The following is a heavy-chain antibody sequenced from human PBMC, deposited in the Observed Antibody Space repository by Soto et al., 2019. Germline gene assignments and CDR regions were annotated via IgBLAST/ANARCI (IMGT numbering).Heavy chain of an antibody. CDR2: IYPGDSDT. CDR3: ARGSKEFLEWSYI. V-gene: IGHV5-51*01. Sequence: PGEALKISCKGSGYSFTRYWIGWVRQMPGKGLEWMGIIYPGDSDTRYNPSFQGKVTISADKSISTAYLQWSSLKASDTAMYYCARGSKEFLEWSYIWGQGTMVTVSS. CDR1: GYSFTRYW. D-gene: IGHD3-3*01. J-gene: IGHJ3*02.